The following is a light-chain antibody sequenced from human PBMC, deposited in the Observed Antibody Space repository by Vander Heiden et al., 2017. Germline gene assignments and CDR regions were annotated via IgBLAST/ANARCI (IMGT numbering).Light chain of an antibody. Sequence: DIQMTQSPSSLSASVGDRVTITCRASQSISSYLNWYQQKPGKAPKLLIYAASSLQSGVPSRFNGSGSGTDFTLTISSLQPEDFATYYCQQSYSTPVAFGQGTKVEIK. CDR3: QQSYSTPVA. CDR1: QSISSY. CDR2: AAS. V-gene: IGKV1-39*01. J-gene: IGKJ1*01.